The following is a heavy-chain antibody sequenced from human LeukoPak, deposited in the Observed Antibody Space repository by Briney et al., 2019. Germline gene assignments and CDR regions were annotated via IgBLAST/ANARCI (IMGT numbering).Heavy chain of an antibody. CDR3: AKVPYSDYGSGRPPFMDA. D-gene: IGHD3-10*01. CDR1: GFTFSNYA. CDR2: ISGSGDST. J-gene: IGHJ6*02. V-gene: IGHV3-23*01. Sequence: GSLRLSCAASGFTFSNYAMSWVRQAPGKGLEWVSTISGSGDSTYYADSVKGRHTISRDNFKNTLHLQMNSLRAEDTALYYCAKVPYSDYGSGRPPFMDAWGQGTTVTVSS.